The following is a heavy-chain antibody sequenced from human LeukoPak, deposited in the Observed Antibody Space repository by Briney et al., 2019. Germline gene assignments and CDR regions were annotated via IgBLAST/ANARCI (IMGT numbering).Heavy chain of an antibody. V-gene: IGHV1-69*06. CDR1: GGTFSSYA. CDR3: AKTTVTRLDYYYYMDV. D-gene: IGHD4-17*01. Sequence: RASVTVSCKASGGTFSSYAISWVRQAPGQGLEWMGGINPIFGTANYAQKFQGRVTITADKSTSTAYMELSSLRSEDTAVYYCAKTTVTRLDYYYYMDVWGKGTTVTVSS. CDR2: INPIFGTA. J-gene: IGHJ6*03.